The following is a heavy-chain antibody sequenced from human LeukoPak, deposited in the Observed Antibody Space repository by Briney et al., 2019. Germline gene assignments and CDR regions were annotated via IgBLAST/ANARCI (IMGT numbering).Heavy chain of an antibody. CDR1: GFTFSDYA. CDR2: ISASGSGT. D-gene: IGHD2-15*01. V-gene: IGHV3-23*01. CDR3: AKDRGGFSWDS. Sequence: GGSLRLSCEVSGFTFSDYAMTWVRQALGKGLEWVSAISASGSGTYYADSVKGRFTISRDNSINTLYLQMNILRAEDTAVYYCAKDRGGFSWDSWGQGTLVTVSS. J-gene: IGHJ4*02.